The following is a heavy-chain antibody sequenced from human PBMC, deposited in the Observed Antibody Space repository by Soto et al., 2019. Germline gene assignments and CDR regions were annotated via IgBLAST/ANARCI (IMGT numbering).Heavy chain of an antibody. Sequence: QPGGSLRLSCAASGFTFSSYGMHWVRQAPGKGLEWVAVISYDGSNKYYADSVKGRFTISRDNSKNTLYLQMNSLRAEDTAVYYCAKAKEYCSSTSCYHYYYYGMDVWGQGTTVTVSS. J-gene: IGHJ6*02. D-gene: IGHD2-2*01. CDR3: AKAKEYCSSTSCYHYYYYGMDV. V-gene: IGHV3-30*18. CDR2: ISYDGSNK. CDR1: GFTFSSYG.